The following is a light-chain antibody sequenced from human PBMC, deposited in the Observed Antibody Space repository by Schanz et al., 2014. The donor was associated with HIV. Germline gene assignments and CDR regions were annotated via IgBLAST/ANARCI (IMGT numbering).Light chain of an antibody. CDR1: QSISSSY. Sequence: ESVLTQSPGTLSLSPGERATLSCRTSQSISSSYLAWYQQKPGQAPRLLIFDASIRATGIPDRFSGSGSGTDFTLTISRLEPEDFAVYYCQQYGNSPRTFGQGTKVEI. CDR2: DAS. V-gene: IGKV3-20*01. CDR3: QQYGNSPRT. J-gene: IGKJ1*01.